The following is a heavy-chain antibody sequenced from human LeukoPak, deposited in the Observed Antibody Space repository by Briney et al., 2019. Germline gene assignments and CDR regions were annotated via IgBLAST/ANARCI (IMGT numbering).Heavy chain of an antibody. J-gene: IGHJ6*03. CDR2: IYYSGST. CDR1: GGSISSYY. D-gene: IGHD6-19*01. Sequence: SETLSLTCTVSGGSISSYYWSWIRQPPGKGLEWIGYIYYSGSTNYNPSLKSRVTISVDTSKNQFSLKLSSVTAADTAVYYCACPSIAVAGPIDYYYYMDVWGKGTTVTVSS. V-gene: IGHV4-59*01. CDR3: ACPSIAVAGPIDYYYYMDV.